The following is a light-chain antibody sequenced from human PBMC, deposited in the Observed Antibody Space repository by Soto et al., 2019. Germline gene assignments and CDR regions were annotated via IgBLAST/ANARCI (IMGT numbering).Light chain of an antibody. CDR1: SSNIGSNT. V-gene: IGLV1-44*01. J-gene: IGLJ2*01. CDR3: AAWDDSLNGLV. Sequence: QPVLTQPPSASGTPGQRVTISCSGSSSNIGSNTVNWYQQRPGTAPKLLIYSNNQRPSGVPDRFSGSKSGTSASLAISGLQSEDEADYYCAAWDDSLNGLVFGGGTKLTVL. CDR2: SNN.